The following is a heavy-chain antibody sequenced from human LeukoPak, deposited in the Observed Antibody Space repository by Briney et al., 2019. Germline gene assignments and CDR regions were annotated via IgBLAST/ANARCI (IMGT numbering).Heavy chain of an antibody. J-gene: IGHJ4*02. CDR1: GFSFSSYG. V-gene: IGHV3-33*01. D-gene: IGHD3-22*01. CDR2: IWYDGSNE. Sequence: PGRSLRLSCAVSGFSFSSYGMHWVRQAPGKGLEWVAVIWYDGSNENYADSVKGRFTISRDNSKNTLYLQMNSLRAGDTAVYFCARGSNSGYSIDYWGQGTLVTVSS. CDR3: ARGSNSGYSIDY.